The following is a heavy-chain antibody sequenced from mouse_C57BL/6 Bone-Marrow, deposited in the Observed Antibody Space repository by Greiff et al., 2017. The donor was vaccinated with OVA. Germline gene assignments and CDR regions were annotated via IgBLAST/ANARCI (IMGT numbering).Heavy chain of an antibody. CDR1: GFTFSSYG. CDR3: ARVYRRGFAY. D-gene: IGHD2-14*01. J-gene: IGHJ3*01. V-gene: IGHV5-6*01. Sequence: EVKLMESGGDLVKPGGSLKLSCAASGFTFSSYGMSWVRQTPDKRLEWVATISSGGSYTYYPDSVKGRFTISRDNAKNTLYLQMSSLTSEDTAMYYCARVYRRGFAYWGQGTLVTGSA. CDR2: ISSGGSYT.